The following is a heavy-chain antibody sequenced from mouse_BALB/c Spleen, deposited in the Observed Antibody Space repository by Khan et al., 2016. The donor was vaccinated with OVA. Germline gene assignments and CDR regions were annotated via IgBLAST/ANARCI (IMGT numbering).Heavy chain of an antibody. CDR3: TRAGYGAFAY. CDR2: IFSGNSDT. J-gene: IGHJ3*01. D-gene: IGHD1-1*01. V-gene: IGHV1-5*01. CDR1: GYTFTSYW. Sequence: VQLQQSGTVLARPGSSVKMSCKASGYTFTSYWMHWVKQRPGQGLEWIGGIFSGNSDTSYNQKFMDKANLTTVTSAITAYMELSSLTIEDSAVYYCTRAGYGAFAYWGQGTLVTVSA.